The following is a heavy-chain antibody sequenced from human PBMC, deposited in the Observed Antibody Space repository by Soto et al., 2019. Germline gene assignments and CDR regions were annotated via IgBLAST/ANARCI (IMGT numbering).Heavy chain of an antibody. CDR3: AREVTVFGVIIQTPMDV. D-gene: IGHD3-3*01. V-gene: IGHV3-48*03. CDR2: ISGSGSTI. CDR1: GFTFSGYE. Sequence: GSLRPSCAASGFTFSGYEMNWVRQAPGEGLEWISYISGSGSTIYYADSVKGRFTISRDNAKKSLYLQMNSLRAEDTAVYYCAREVTVFGVIIQTPMDVWGQGTTVTVSS. J-gene: IGHJ6*01.